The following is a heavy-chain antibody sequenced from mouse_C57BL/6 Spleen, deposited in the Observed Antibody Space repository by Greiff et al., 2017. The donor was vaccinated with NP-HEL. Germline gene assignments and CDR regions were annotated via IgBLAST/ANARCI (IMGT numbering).Heavy chain of an antibody. CDR2: INPSTGGT. CDR3: ARYDDDPSYWYFDV. D-gene: IGHD2-4*01. V-gene: IGHV1-42*01. Sequence: VQLQQSGPELVKPGASVKISCKASGYSFTGYYMNWVKQSPEKSLEWIGEINPSTGGTTYNQKFKAKATLTVDKSAGTAYMQLKSLTSEDSAVYYCARYDDDPSYWYFDVWGTGTTVTVSS. CDR1: GYSFTGYY. J-gene: IGHJ1*03.